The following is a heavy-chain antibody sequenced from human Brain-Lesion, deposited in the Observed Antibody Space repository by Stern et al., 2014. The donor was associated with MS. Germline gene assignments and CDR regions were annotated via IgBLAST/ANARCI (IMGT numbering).Heavy chain of an antibody. V-gene: IGHV1-2*02. D-gene: IGHD3-3*01. CDR2: INPNTGGQ. Sequence: VQLVESGAEVKKPGASVKVSCKTSGYIFTGYYIHWVRQAPGQGLEWVAGINPNTGGQQYAQKFQGRVTMSRDTSISTAYVELSSLTSDDTAVYYCARDQRGITIFGVVTDYYYLGMDVWGQGTTVTVSS. CDR1: GYIFTGYY. CDR3: ARDQRGITIFGVVTDYYYLGMDV. J-gene: IGHJ6*02.